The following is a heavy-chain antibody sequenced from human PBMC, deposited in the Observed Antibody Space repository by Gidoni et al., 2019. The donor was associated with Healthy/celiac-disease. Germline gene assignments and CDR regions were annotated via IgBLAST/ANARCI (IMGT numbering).Heavy chain of an antibody. CDR1: GFTFSGSA. J-gene: IGHJ3*02. V-gene: IGHV3-73*02. CDR2: IRSKANSYAT. Sequence: EVQLVESGGGLVQPGGSLKLSCAASGFTFSGSAMHWVRQASGKGLEWVGRIRSKANSYATAYASSVKGRFTISRDDSKNTAYLQMNSLKTEDTAVYYCTRPTDSSGYYLNDAFDIWGQGTMVTVSS. D-gene: IGHD3-22*01. CDR3: TRPTDSSGYYLNDAFDI.